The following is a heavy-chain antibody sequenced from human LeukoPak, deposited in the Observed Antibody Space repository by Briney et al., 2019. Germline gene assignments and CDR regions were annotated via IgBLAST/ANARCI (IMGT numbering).Heavy chain of an antibody. CDR2: ISSSSSYI. CDR1: GFTFSSYS. CDR3: ARDSSNYERWFDP. J-gene: IGHJ5*02. D-gene: IGHD4-11*01. Sequence: GGSLRLSCAASGFTFSSYSMNWVRQAPGKGLDWVSSISSSSSYIYYADSVKGRFTISRDNAKNSLYLQMNSLRAEDTAVYYCARDSSNYERWFDPWGQGTLVTVSS. V-gene: IGHV3-21*01.